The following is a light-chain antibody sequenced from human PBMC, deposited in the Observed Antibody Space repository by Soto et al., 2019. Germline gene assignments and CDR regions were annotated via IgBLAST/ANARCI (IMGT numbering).Light chain of an antibody. V-gene: IGKV3-15*01. CDR2: AAS. J-gene: IGKJ1*01. Sequence: EIVMTQSPATLSVSPGEWATLSCRASQSVRSNLAWYQQRPGQAPRLLIYAASTRATGIPARFSGGGSGTEFTLIIDSLQSEDFAVYYRQQYNNWPRTFGQGTKVEIK. CDR1: QSVRSN. CDR3: QQYNNWPRT.